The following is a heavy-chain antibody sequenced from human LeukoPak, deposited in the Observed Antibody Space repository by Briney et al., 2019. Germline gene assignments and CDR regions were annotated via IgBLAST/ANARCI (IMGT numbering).Heavy chain of an antibody. CDR3: ARAIYGGNSGGHY. J-gene: IGHJ4*02. D-gene: IGHD4-23*01. Sequence: ASVKVSFKASGYTLTIYGISWVRQAPGQGLEWMGWISACNGNTNYAQKLQGRVTMTTDTSTSTAYMELRSLRSDDTAVYYCARAIYGGNSGGHYWGQGTLVTVSS. V-gene: IGHV1-18*01. CDR1: GYTLTIYG. CDR2: ISACNGNT.